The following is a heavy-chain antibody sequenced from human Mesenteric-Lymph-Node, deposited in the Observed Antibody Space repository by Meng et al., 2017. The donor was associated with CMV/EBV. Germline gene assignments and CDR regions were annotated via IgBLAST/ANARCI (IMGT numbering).Heavy chain of an antibody. CDR2: INPNSGDT. CDR1: GYTFIGYY. CDR3: VRDLTGDCSSTPCSLL. Sequence: ASVNVSCKASGYTFIGYYMHWVRQAPGQGLEWMAWINPNSGDTNYAQNFQGRVSLTRDTSISTAYMELSRLRSDDTAVYYCVRDLTGDCSSTPCSLLWGQGTLVTVSS. J-gene: IGHJ4*02. V-gene: IGHV1-2*02. D-gene: IGHD2-2*01.